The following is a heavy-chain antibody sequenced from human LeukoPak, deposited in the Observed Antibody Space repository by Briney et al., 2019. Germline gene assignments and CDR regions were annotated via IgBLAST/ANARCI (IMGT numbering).Heavy chain of an antibody. D-gene: IGHD3-10*01. V-gene: IGHV4-59*08. J-gene: IGHJ5*02. CDR3: ARQGYGSGSYYPGEWFDP. CDR2: IYYSGGT. Sequence: PSETLSLTCTVSGGSISSYYWSWIRQPPGKGLEWIGYIYYSGGTNYNPSLKSRVTISVDTSKKQFSLRLSSVTAADTAVYYCARQGYGSGSYYPGEWFDPWGQGTLVTVSS. CDR1: GGSISSYY.